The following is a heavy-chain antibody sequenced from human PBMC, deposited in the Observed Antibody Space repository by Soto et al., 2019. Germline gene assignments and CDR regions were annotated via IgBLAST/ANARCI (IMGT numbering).Heavy chain of an antibody. CDR1: GFTFSTYA. CDR3: AVHCSTSSCSY. Sequence: GGSLRLSCAASGFTFSTYAMSWVRQAPGKGLEWVSAIGGSAESAYYGDSVKGRFTISRDNSKNTVYLQMNSLRAEDTAVYYCAVHCSTSSCSYWGQGTLVTSPQ. V-gene: IGHV3-23*01. D-gene: IGHD2-2*01. CDR2: IGGSAESA. J-gene: IGHJ4*02.